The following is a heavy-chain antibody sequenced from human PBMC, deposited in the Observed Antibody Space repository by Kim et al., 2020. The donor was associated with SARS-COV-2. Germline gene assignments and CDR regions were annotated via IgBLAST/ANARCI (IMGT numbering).Heavy chain of an antibody. Sequence: SETLSLTCAVYGGSFSGYYWSWIRQPPGKGLEWIGEINHSGSTNYNPSLKSRVTISVDTSKNQFSLKLSSVTAADTAVYYCARGKAAAGPIFDYWGQGT. D-gene: IGHD6-13*01. CDR1: GGSFSGYY. V-gene: IGHV4-34*01. J-gene: IGHJ4*02. CDR3: ARGKAAAGPIFDY. CDR2: INHSGST.